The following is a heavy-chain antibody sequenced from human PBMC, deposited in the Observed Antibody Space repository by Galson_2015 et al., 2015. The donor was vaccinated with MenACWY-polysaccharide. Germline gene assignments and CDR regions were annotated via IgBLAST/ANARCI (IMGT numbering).Heavy chain of an antibody. D-gene: IGHD3-3*01. J-gene: IGHJ5*02. CDR1: GFTFTSYA. Sequence: SLRLSCAASGFTFTSYAMSWVRQAPGKGLEWVSAIRSSGTNTYYADSVKGRFTISRDNSKNTLYLQMNSLRAEDTAVYYCAKDSSVFWSVARRFDPWGQGTLFTASS. CDR2: IRSSGTNT. CDR3: AKDSSVFWSVARRFDP. V-gene: IGHV3-23*01.